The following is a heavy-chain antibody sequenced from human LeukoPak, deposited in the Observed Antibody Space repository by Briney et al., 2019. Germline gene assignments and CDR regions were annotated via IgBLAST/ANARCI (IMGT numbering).Heavy chain of an antibody. Sequence: SETLSLTCTVSGGSISSGSYYWSWIRQPAGKGLEWIGRIYTSGSTNYNPSLKSRVTMSVDTSKNQFSLKLSSVTAADTAVYYCARESEYQPPDYWGQGTLVTVSS. CDR1: GGSISSGSYY. J-gene: IGHJ4*02. V-gene: IGHV4-61*02. D-gene: IGHD2-2*01. CDR3: ARESEYQPPDY. CDR2: IYTSGST.